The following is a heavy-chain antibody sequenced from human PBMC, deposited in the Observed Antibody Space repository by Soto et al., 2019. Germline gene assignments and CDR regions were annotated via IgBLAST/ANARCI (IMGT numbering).Heavy chain of an antibody. Sequence: PSETLSLTCAVYGGSFSGYYWSWIRQPPGKGLEWIGEINHSGSTNYNPSLKSRVTISVDTSKNQFSLKLSSVTAADTAVYYCARGGRRITIFGVVISPPSINWFDPWGQGTLVTVSS. CDR3: ARGGRRITIFGVVISPPSINWFDP. CDR2: INHSGST. CDR1: GGSFSGYY. D-gene: IGHD3-3*01. J-gene: IGHJ5*02. V-gene: IGHV4-34*01.